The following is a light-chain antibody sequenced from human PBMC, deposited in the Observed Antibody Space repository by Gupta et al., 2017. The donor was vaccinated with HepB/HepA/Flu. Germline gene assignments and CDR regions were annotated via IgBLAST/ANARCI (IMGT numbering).Light chain of an antibody. CDR1: QSVSSY. V-gene: IGKV3-11*01. CDR3: QQRSNWPPGCT. J-gene: IGKJ5*01. CDR2: DAS. Sequence: IVLTQSPATLSLSPGERATLSCRASQSVSSYLAWYQQKPGQAPRLLIYDASNRATGLPARFRGSGSGTDFTLTISSLEPEDFAVYYCQQRSNWPPGCTFGQGTRLEIK.